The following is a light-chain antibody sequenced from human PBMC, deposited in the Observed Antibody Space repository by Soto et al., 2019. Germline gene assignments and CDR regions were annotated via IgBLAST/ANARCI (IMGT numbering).Light chain of an antibody. Sequence: QSALTQPASLSGSPGQSITISCTGTNSDVGSYNLVSWYQRHPGRAPKLLIFEDTRRPSGVSYRFSGSKSGNTASLTISGLQAEDEADYYCSSYAGITTYVIYGGGTKVTVL. CDR3: SSYAGITTYVI. V-gene: IGLV2-23*01. CDR2: EDT. CDR1: NSDVGSYNL. J-gene: IGLJ2*01.